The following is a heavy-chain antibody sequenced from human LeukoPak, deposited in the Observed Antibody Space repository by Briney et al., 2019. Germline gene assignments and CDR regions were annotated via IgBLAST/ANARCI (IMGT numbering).Heavy chain of an antibody. CDR3: ARRVTYSSGWADVY. CDR1: GYSFTNYW. CDR2: IDPSDSYT. Sequence: GESLKISCKGSGYSFTNYWISWVRQMPGKGLEWMGRIDPSDSYTNYSPSFQGHVTISADKSISTAYLQWSSLKASDTAVYYCARRVTYSSGWADVYWGQGTLVTVSS. V-gene: IGHV5-10-1*01. D-gene: IGHD6-19*01. J-gene: IGHJ4*02.